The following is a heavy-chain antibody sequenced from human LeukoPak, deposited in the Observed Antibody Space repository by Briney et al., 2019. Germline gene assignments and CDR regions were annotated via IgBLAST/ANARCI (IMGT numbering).Heavy chain of an antibody. CDR1: GFTFSSYS. CDR2: IGSSSSYI. D-gene: IGHD3-3*01. Sequence: GGSLRLSCAASGFTFSSYSMNWVRQAPGKGLEWVSSIGSSSSYIYYADSVKGRFTISRDNAKNSLYLQMNSLRAEDTAVYYCASPTGSWSGYWDAYYFDYWGQGTLVTVSS. CDR3: ASPTGSWSGYWDAYYFDY. J-gene: IGHJ4*02. V-gene: IGHV3-21*01.